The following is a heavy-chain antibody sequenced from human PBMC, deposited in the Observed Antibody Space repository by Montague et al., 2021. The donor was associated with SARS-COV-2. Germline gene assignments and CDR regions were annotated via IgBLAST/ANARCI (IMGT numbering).Heavy chain of an antibody. J-gene: IGHJ6*02. V-gene: IGHV4-39*07. CDR2: IYYSGST. Sequence: SETLSLTCTVSGGSISGSSYYWGWIRQPPGKGLEWIGSIYYSGSTYYNPSHKSRVTISVDTSKNQFSLKLNSVTAADTAVYYCARDPSRQLLLYPVGDYYCGMDVWGQGTTVTVSS. D-gene: IGHD2-2*02. CDR1: GGSISGSSYY. CDR3: ARDPSRQLLLYPVGDYYCGMDV.